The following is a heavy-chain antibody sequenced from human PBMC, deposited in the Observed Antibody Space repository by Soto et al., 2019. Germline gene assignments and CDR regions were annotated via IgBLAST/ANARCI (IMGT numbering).Heavy chain of an antibody. D-gene: IGHD3-16*01. V-gene: IGHV4-4*02. CDR1: GGSISSFNW. CDR2: ISLSGST. CDR3: VKGGITWGDY. J-gene: IGHJ4*02. Sequence: QVQLQESGPGLVKPSGTLPLTCTVSGGSISSFNWWSWVRQPPGKGLEWIGEISLSGSTIYNPSLKSRVVISVDRSKHQFSLTLNSVTAADTAVYYCVKGGITWGDYWGKGALVTVSS.